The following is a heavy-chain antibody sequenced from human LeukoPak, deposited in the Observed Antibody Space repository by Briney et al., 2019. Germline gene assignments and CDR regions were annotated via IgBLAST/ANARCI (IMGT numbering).Heavy chain of an antibody. J-gene: IGHJ4*02. Sequence: GESLKIYCKGSGYSFTSYWIGWVRQLPGKGLEWMGIIYPGDADTGYSPSFQGQVTISADKSISTAYLQWSSLKASDTAMYYCARIPRIAAANYDYWGQGTLVTVSS. CDR3: ARIPRIAAANYDY. CDR1: GYSFTSYW. D-gene: IGHD6-13*01. V-gene: IGHV5-51*01. CDR2: IYPGDADT.